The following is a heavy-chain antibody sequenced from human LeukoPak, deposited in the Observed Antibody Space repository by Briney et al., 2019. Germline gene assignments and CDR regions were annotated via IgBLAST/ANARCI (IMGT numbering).Heavy chain of an antibody. Sequence: PGGSLRLSCAASGFTFSSYSMNWVRQAPGKGLEWVSSISSSSSYIYYADSVKGRFTISRDNAKNPLYLQMNSLRAEDTAVYYCARGPYYYDSSGYYGTDYWGQGTLVTVSS. V-gene: IGHV3-21*01. CDR2: ISSSSSYI. CDR3: ARGPYYYDSSGYYGTDY. CDR1: GFTFSSYS. J-gene: IGHJ4*02. D-gene: IGHD3-22*01.